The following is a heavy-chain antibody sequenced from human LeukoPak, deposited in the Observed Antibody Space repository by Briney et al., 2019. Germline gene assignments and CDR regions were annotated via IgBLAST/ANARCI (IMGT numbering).Heavy chain of an antibody. CDR2: ISFSSTHI. CDR3: AREDSGWAW. J-gene: IGHJ4*02. V-gene: IGHV3-21*06. Sequence: ETLSLTCAVYGGSFSGYYWSWVRQAPGKGREWVSSISFSSTHIYYADSIQGRFTISRDNAENSLYLQMNSLRAEDTAVYYCAREDSGWAWWGQGTLVTVSS. CDR1: GGSFSGYY. D-gene: IGHD6-19*01.